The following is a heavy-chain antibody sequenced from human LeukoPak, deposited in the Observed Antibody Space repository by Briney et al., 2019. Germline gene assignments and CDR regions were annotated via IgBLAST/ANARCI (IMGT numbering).Heavy chain of an antibody. CDR1: GGTFSSYA. D-gene: IGHD3-10*01. CDR3: ASMVRGVNH. Sequence: ASVKVSCKASGGTFSSYAISWVRQATGQGLEWMGWMNPNSGNTGYAQKFQGRVTMTRNTSISTAYMELSSLRSEDTAVYYCASMVRGVNHWGQGTLDTVSS. J-gene: IGHJ5*02. V-gene: IGHV1-8*02. CDR2: MNPNSGNT.